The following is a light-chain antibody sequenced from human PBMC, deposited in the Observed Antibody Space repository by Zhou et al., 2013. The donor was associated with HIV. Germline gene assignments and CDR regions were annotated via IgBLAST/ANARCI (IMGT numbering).Light chain of an antibody. CDR3: QQYNSWPPVYT. CDR1: HSVSSN. V-gene: IGKV3-15*01. CDR2: GAS. J-gene: IGKJ2*01. Sequence: EIVMTQSPATLSVSPGERATLSCRASHSVSSNLAWYQQKPGQSPRLLIFGASTRATGIPVRFSGSGSGTEFTLTISSLQSEDFAVYYCQQYNSWPPVYTFGQGTKLEIK.